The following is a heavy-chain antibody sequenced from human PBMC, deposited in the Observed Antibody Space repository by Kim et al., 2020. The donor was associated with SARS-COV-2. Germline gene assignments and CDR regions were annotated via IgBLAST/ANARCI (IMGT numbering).Heavy chain of an antibody. D-gene: IGHD6-13*01. V-gene: IGHV3-9*01. CDR2: ISWNSGSI. CDR1: GFTFDDYA. Sequence: GGSLRLSCAASGFTFDDYAMHWVRQAPGKGLEWVSGISWNSGSIGYADSVKGRFTISRDNAKNSLYLQMNSLRAEDTALYYCAKGLYSSIPGDFDYWGQG. J-gene: IGHJ4*02. CDR3: AKGLYSSIPGDFDY.